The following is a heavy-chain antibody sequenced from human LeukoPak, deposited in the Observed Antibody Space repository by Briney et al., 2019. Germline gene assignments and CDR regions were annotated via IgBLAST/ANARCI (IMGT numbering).Heavy chain of an antibody. CDR2: IYSGGST. CDR3: AKDGIAVAGNTDY. J-gene: IGHJ4*02. Sequence: GGSLRLSCAASGFTVSSNYMSWVRQAPGKGLEWVSVIYSGGSTYYADSVKGRFTISRDNSKNTLYLQMNSLRAEDTAVYYCAKDGIAVAGNTDYWGQGTLVTVSS. D-gene: IGHD6-19*01. V-gene: IGHV3-66*01. CDR1: GFTVSSNY.